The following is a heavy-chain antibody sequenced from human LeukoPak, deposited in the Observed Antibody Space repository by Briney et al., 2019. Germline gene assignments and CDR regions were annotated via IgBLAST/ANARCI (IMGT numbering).Heavy chain of an antibody. CDR2: ISSSSYI. Sequence: GGSLRLSCAASGFTFSSYSMNWVRQAPGKGLEWVSSISSSSYIYYADSVKGRFTISRDNAKNSLYLQMNSLRAEDTAVYYCARGSITGTKRGFDYWGQGTLVTVSS. D-gene: IGHD1-7*01. V-gene: IGHV3-21*01. CDR3: ARGSITGTKRGFDY. J-gene: IGHJ4*02. CDR1: GFTFSSYS.